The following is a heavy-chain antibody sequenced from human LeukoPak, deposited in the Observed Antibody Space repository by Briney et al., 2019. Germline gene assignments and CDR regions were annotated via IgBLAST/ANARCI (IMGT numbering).Heavy chain of an antibody. CDR2: IYYSGRT. J-gene: IGHJ4*02. CDR3: AREVGRVTTRFDY. CDR1: GGSISSGDYY. D-gene: IGHD3-16*01. V-gene: IGHV4-30-4*01. Sequence: PSETLSLTCTVSGGSISSGDYYWSWIRQPPGKGLEWIGHIYYSGRTYYNPSLKSRVTISVDTSKNQFSLKLSSVTAADTAVYYCAREVGRVTTRFDYWGQGTLVTVSS.